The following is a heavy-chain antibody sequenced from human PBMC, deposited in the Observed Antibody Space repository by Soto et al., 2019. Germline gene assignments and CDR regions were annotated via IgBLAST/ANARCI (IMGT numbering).Heavy chain of an antibody. CDR1: GYTFVDYA. Sequence: ASVKVSCKASGYTFVDYALHWVRQAPGQGLEWVGWMNPKTGNIKSSHKFEDRVSITRDTATSTAYMELSGRRSEDTAVYFCTREAVVAENWFDPWGQGTLVTSP. V-gene: IGHV1-3*01. J-gene: IGHJ5*02. CDR2: MNPKTGNI. D-gene: IGHD3-22*01. CDR3: TREAVVAENWFDP.